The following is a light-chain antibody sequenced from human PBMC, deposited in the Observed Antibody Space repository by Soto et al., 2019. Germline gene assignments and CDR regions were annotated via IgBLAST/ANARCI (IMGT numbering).Light chain of an antibody. CDR1: QSISSW. J-gene: IGKJ2*01. CDR2: KAS. V-gene: IGKV1-5*03. CDR3: QQYNSYPYT. Sequence: DIQMTQSPSTLSASVGDRVTITCRASQSISSWLGWYQQKPGKAPKLLIYKASSLESGVPSRFSGSGSGTEFTLTISSLQPDDFATYYCQQYNSYPYTFGQGTRLEIK.